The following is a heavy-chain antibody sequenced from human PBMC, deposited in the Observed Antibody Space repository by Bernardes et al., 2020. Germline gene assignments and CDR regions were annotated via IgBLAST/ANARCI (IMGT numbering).Heavy chain of an antibody. CDR1: GGTFSSYA. CDR2: IIPIFGTA. Sequence: SVKVSCKASGGTFSSYAISWVRQAPGQGLEWMGGIIPIFGTANYAQKFQGRVTITADESTSTAYMELSSLRSEDTAVYYCAFGYYGSERADYYYYGMDVWGKGTTVTVSS. CDR3: AFGYYGSERADYYYYGMDV. J-gene: IGHJ6*04. V-gene: IGHV1-69*13. D-gene: IGHD3-10*01.